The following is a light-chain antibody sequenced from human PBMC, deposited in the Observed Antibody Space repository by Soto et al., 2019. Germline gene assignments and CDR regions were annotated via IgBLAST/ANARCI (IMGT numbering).Light chain of an antibody. CDR1: QGISSW. J-gene: IGKJ4*01. CDR3: QHYNSYPGLT. CDR2: EAS. V-gene: IGKV1-5*01. Sequence: DIQMTQSPSSVSASVGDRVTITCRASQGISSWLAWYQQKPGKAPKLLIYEASYLKSGVPSRFSGSGSGTEFTLTIGSLQPDDFGAYYCQHYNSYPGLTFGGGTKVDIK.